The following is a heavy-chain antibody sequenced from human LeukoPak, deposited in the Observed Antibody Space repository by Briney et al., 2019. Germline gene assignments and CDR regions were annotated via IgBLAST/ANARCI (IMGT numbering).Heavy chain of an antibody. CDR3: ARDLGQYYDTSDNWFDP. V-gene: IGHV3-74*01. Sequence: PGGSLRLSCAASGFMFNNYWMTWVRQAPGKGLVWVSRINSDGINTSYADSVKGRFTISRDNAKNTLNLQMNSLRAEDTAVYYCARDLGQYYDTSDNWFDPWGQGTLVTVSS. D-gene: IGHD3-22*01. CDR2: INSDGINT. J-gene: IGHJ5*02. CDR1: GFMFNNYW.